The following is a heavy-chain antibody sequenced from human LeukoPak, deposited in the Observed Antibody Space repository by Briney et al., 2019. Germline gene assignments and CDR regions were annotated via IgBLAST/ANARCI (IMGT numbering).Heavy chain of an antibody. CDR3: ARDFSRGPLPSFRTQLGSSSWSVADYYMDV. J-gene: IGHJ6*03. CDR2: ISSSGSYI. V-gene: IGHV3-21*01. CDR1: GFTFSSYS. D-gene: IGHD6-13*01. Sequence: PGGSLRLSCAASGFTFSSYSMNWVHQAPGKGLEWVSSISSSGSYIYYADSVKGRFTISRDNAKNSLYLQMNSLRVEDTAVYYCARDFSRGPLPSFRTQLGSSSWSVADYYMDVWGKGTTVTVSS.